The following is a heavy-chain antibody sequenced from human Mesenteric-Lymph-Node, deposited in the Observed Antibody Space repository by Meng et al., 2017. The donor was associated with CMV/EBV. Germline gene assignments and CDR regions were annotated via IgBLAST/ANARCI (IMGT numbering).Heavy chain of an antibody. J-gene: IGHJ4*02. CDR1: GFTFSNTW. D-gene: IGHD3-10*01. Sequence: PSCAASGFTFSNTWMNWVRQAPGKGLEWVGRIKVKTDGVTTDYAAPVKGRFTISRDDSRNTLYLQMSGLKTEDTAVYYCATVHKVIGWGQGTLVTVSS. CDR2: IKVKTDGVTT. CDR3: ATVHKVIG. V-gene: IGHV3-15*07.